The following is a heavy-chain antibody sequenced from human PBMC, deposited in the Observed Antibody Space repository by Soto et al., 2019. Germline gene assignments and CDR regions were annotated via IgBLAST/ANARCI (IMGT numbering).Heavy chain of an antibody. CDR1: GFAVSTNY. J-gene: IGHJ4*02. V-gene: IGHV3-53*01. Sequence: PGGSLRLSCAASGFAVSTNYMTWVRQAPGKGLEWVSLIYTGGITYYADSVKGRFTVSRDNSKNTVYLQMNSLRAEDTAVYYCARALAPYYYDSSGYFFDYRGQGTLVTVSS. CDR2: IYTGGIT. D-gene: IGHD3-22*01. CDR3: ARALAPYYYDSSGYFFDY.